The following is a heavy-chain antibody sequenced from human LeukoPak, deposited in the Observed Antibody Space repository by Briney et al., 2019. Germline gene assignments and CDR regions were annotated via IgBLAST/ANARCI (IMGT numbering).Heavy chain of an antibody. CDR1: GFTFSSYG. J-gene: IGHJ3*02. V-gene: IGHV3-30*18. D-gene: IGHD6-19*01. Sequence: GGSLRLSCAASGFTFSSYGMHWVRQAPGKGLEWVAVISYDGSNKYYADSVKGRFTISRDNSKNTLYLQMNSLRAEDTAVYYCAKFGTAKSSGWPRGAFDIWGQGTMVTVSS. CDR3: AKFGTAKSSGWPRGAFDI. CDR2: ISYDGSNK.